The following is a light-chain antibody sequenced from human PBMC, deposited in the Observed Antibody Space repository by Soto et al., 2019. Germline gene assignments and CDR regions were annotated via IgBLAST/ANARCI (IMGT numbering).Light chain of an antibody. Sequence: EIVLTQSPATLSLSPGERATLSCRASQSVSSHLAWYQQRPGQAPRLLISGASNRATGIPARFSGSGSGTDFTLTISSLEPEDFAVYYCQQSSSWPLTFGGGTKVEVK. J-gene: IGKJ4*01. V-gene: IGKV3-11*01. CDR3: QQSSSWPLT. CDR1: QSVSSH. CDR2: GAS.